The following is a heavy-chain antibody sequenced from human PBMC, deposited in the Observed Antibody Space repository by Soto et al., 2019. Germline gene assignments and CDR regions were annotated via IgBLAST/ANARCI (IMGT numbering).Heavy chain of an antibody. J-gene: IGHJ6*02. D-gene: IGHD2-2*01. Sequence: ASVKVSCKASGYTFTSYAMHWVRQAPGQRLEWMGWINAGNGNTKYSQKFQGRVTTTRDTSASTAYMELSSLRSEDTAVYYCARDQIGIVVVPAARGGEDYGMDVWGQGTTVTVSS. V-gene: IGHV1-3*01. CDR3: ARDQIGIVVVPAARGGEDYGMDV. CDR1: GYTFTSYA. CDR2: INAGNGNT.